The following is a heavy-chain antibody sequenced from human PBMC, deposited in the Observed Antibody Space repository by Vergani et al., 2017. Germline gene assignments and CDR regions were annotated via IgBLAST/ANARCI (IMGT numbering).Heavy chain of an antibody. CDR2: IYYSGST. CDR1: GGSVSSGSYY. J-gene: IGHJ4*02. Sequence: QVQLQESGPGLVKPSETLSLTCTVSGGSVSSGSYYWSWIRQPPGKGLEWIGYIYYSGSTNYNPSLKSRVTISVDTSKNQFSLKLSSVTAADTAVYYCAKALDTASIWYFDYWGQGTLVTVSS. V-gene: IGHV4-61*01. D-gene: IGHD5-18*01. CDR3: AKALDTASIWYFDY.